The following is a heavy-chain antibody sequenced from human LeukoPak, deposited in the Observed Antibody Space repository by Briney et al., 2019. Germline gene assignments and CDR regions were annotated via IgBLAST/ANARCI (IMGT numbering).Heavy chain of an antibody. CDR3: ARDEDYGDYVRYYYYGMGV. CDR2: ISYDGSNK. D-gene: IGHD4-17*01. Sequence: GRSLRFSCAASGFTFSSYAMHWVRQAPGKGLEWVAVISYDGSNKYYADSVKGRFTISRDNSKNTLYLQMNSLRAEDTAVYYCARDEDYGDYVRYYYYGMGVWGKGTTVTVSS. J-gene: IGHJ6*04. CDR1: GFTFSSYA. V-gene: IGHV3-30*04.